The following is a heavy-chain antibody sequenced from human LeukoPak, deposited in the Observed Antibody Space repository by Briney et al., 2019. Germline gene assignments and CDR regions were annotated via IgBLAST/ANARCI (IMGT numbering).Heavy chain of an antibody. Sequence: GGSLRLSCAASGFTFSSYAMSWVRQAPGKGLEWVSAISGSGGSTYYADPVKGRFTISRDNSKNTLYLQMNSLRAEDTAVYYCAKDPMVRGVIKEYFQHWGQGTLVTVSS. CDR3: AKDPMVRGVIKEYFQH. CDR2: ISGSGGST. V-gene: IGHV3-23*01. D-gene: IGHD3-10*01. J-gene: IGHJ1*01. CDR1: GFTFSSYA.